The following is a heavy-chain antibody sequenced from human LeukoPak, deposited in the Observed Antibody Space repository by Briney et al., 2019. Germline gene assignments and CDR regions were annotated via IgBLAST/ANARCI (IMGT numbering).Heavy chain of an antibody. Sequence: SETLSLTCTVSVEFISGFYWTWIRQPPGKGLEWIGYIYYSGSTNYNPSLKSRVTISVDTSKNQFSLKLSSVTAADTAVYYCARDLVGWLDYWGQGTLVTVSS. CDR2: IYYSGST. CDR3: ARDLVGWLDY. D-gene: IGHD6-19*01. CDR1: VEFISGFY. J-gene: IGHJ4*02. V-gene: IGHV4-59*01.